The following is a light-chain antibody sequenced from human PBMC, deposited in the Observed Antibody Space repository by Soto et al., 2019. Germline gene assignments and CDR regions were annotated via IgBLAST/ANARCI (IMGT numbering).Light chain of an antibody. Sequence: QYALTKPASVSGSPGQSITISCTGNSSDVGGYNYVSWYQQHPGKAPKLMIYDVSNRPSGVSNRFSGSKSGNTASLTISGLQAEDEADYYCSSYTSSSFYVFGAGTKLTVL. CDR1: SSDVGGYNY. CDR2: DVS. CDR3: SSYTSSSFYV. J-gene: IGLJ1*01. V-gene: IGLV2-14*01.